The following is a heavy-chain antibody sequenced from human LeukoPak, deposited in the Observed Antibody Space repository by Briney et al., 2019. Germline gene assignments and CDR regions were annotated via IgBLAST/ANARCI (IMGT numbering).Heavy chain of an antibody. V-gene: IGHV3-43*02. Sequence: PGGPLRLSCAASGFTFNDYAMHWVRHAPGKGLQWVSLISGDGSSTYYADSLKGRFTISRDNSKNSLYLQMNSLTTEDTALYYCAKALGSGSYYRCGDYWGQGTLVTVSS. D-gene: IGHD3-10*01. CDR3: AKALGSGSYYRCGDY. CDR1: GFTFNDYA. CDR2: ISGDGSST. J-gene: IGHJ4*02.